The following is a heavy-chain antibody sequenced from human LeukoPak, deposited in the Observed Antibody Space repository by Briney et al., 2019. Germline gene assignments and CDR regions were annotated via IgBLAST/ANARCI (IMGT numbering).Heavy chain of an antibody. D-gene: IGHD3-16*01. CDR3: ARETHGDWGGPIDY. CDR2: INQEGSEK. CDR1: VFTLSSYW. J-gene: IGHJ4*02. Sequence: GGSLSLSRAASVFTLSSYWMGGVGRAPGRGLDGVANINQEGSEKNNVHSLKGRLPFSKDNAKNSLYLQMNSRRAENTAVYYCARETHGDWGGPIDYWGQGTLVTVSS. V-gene: IGHV3-7*01.